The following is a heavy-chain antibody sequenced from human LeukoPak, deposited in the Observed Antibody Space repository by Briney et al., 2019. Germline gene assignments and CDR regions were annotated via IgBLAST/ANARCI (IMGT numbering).Heavy chain of an antibody. CDR1: GGSISSYY. D-gene: IGHD1-26*01. Sequence: SETLSLTRTVSGGSISSYYWSWIRQPPGKGLEWIGYIYYSGSTNYNPSLKSRVTISVDTSKNQFSLKLSSVTAADTAVYYCARHKWELRVYFDYWGQGTLVTVSS. V-gene: IGHV4-59*08. J-gene: IGHJ4*02. CDR2: IYYSGST. CDR3: ARHKWELRVYFDY.